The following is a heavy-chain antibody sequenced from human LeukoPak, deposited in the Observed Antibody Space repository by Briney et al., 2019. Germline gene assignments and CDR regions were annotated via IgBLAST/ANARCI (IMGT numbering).Heavy chain of an antibody. D-gene: IGHD3-22*01. CDR1: VFTFCSYS. Sequence: GSLRLSCVPSVFTFCSYSMYSVREAPGERLEWVSSICSSRRYIYYAHSVKGGVTISRENAKNSLYLQINRLRAAETPVYYCAKDRLYYGSSGYNRVRAFDIWGQGTMVTVSS. J-gene: IGHJ3*02. V-gene: IGHV3-21*03. CDR2: ICSSRRYI. CDR3: AKDRLYYGSSGYNRVRAFDI.